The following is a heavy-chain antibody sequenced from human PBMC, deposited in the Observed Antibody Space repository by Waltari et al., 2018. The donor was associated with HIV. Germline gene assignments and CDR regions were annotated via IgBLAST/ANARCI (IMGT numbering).Heavy chain of an antibody. Sequence: QVQLVQSGAEVKKPGASVKVSCKASGYTFTGYYMHWVRQAPGQGLEWMGWINPDNCGTKYAQKCQGRVTMTRDTSISTAYMELSRLRSDDTAVYYCARDICNGGSCYSYYFDYWGQGTLVTVSS. V-gene: IGHV1-2*02. CDR2: INPDNCGT. D-gene: IGHD2-15*01. CDR3: ARDICNGGSCYSYYFDY. CDR1: GYTFTGYY. J-gene: IGHJ4*02.